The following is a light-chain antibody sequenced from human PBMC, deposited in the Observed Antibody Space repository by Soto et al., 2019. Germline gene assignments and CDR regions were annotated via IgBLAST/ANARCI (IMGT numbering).Light chain of an antibody. V-gene: IGLV2-14*03. J-gene: IGLJ2*01. CDR1: SSDIGLYTF. Sequence: QSVLTQPASVSGSPGQSITIPCTGISSDIGLYTFVSWYQQHPGKAPKLLIYDVSYRPSGISDRFSGSKSGNTASLTISGLQPEDEADYYCSSYGATSTLFGGGTKVTV. CDR2: DVS. CDR3: SSYGATSTL.